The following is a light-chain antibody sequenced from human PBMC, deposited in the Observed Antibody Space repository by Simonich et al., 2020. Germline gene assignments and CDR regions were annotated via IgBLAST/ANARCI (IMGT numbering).Light chain of an antibody. J-gene: IGKJ3*01. CDR3: QQSYSTPFT. V-gene: IGKV1-39*01. CDR2: AAS. CDR1: QSISSY. Sequence: DIQMTQSPSSLSASVGDRVTITCRASQSISSYLNWYQQKPGKAPKLLIYAASSLPSVVPSRFSGSGSGTEFTLTISSLQPEDFATYYCQQSYSTPFTFGPGTKVDIK.